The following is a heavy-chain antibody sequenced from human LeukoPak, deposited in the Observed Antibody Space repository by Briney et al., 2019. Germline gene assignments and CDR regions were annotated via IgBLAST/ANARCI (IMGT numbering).Heavy chain of an antibody. CDR2: INRDGSEK. D-gene: IGHD3-3*01. Sequence: GGSLRLPCVVSGFTLSSRWMMWVRQAPGEGLEWMTNINRDGSEKNYVDSVKGRFTITRDNAENSLYLQMNSLKAEDSAIYYCATYDSWSGYNIAYWGQGTLVTVSS. CDR1: GFTLSSRW. CDR3: ATYDSWSGYNIAY. V-gene: IGHV3-7*03. J-gene: IGHJ4*02.